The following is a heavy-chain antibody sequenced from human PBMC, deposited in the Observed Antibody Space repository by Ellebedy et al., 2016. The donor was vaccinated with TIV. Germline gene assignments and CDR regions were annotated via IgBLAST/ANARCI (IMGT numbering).Heavy chain of an antibody. CDR3: AKGQWLVIRNWFDP. D-gene: IGHD6-19*01. V-gene: IGHV3-23*01. CDR1: GFTFSSYA. Sequence: GESLKISXAASGFTFSSYAMSWVRQAPGKGLEWVSAISGSGGSTYYADSVKGRFTISRDNSKNTLYLQMNSLRAEDTAVYYCAKGQWLVIRNWFDPWGQGTLVTVSS. CDR2: ISGSGGST. J-gene: IGHJ5*02.